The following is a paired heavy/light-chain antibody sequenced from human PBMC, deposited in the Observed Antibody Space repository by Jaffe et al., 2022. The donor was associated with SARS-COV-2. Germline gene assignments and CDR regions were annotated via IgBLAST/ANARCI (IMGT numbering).Heavy chain of an antibody. CDR3: AREGQIFTDYYYYMDV. Sequence: QVQLVESGGGVVQPGRSLRLSCAASGFTFSRYAIHWVRQAPGKGLEWVALISHDGGIKYYAESVKGRLTISRDNSKNTLYLQMNSLRAEDTAVYYCAREGQIFTDYYYYMDVWGKGTTVTVSS. CDR1: GFTFSRYA. CDR2: ISHDGGIK. V-gene: IGHV3-30*04. J-gene: IGHJ6*03. D-gene: IGHD3-3*01.
Light chain of an antibody. CDR2: DVS. V-gene: IGLV2-14*01. Sequence: QSALTQPASVSGSPGHSITISCTGGSGDVGGYNYVSWYQQHPGEAPKLMIYDVSNRPSGVSNRFSGSKSGNTASLTISGLQAEDEADYYCSSYTTNNTLGFGGGTKVTVL. CDR3: SSYTTNNTLG. J-gene: IGLJ3*02. CDR1: SGDVGGYNY.